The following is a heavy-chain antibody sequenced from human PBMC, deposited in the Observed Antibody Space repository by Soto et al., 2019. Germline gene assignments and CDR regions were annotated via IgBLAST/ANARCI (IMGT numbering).Heavy chain of an antibody. Sequence: PSETLSLTCTVSGGSISSGGYYWSWIRQHPGKGLEWIGYIYYSGSTNYNPSLKSRVTISVDTSKNQFSLKLNSVTAADTAVYYCARNSGSYYRWFDPWGQGTLVTVSS. V-gene: IGHV4-61*08. CDR3: ARNSGSYYRWFDP. D-gene: IGHD1-26*01. CDR2: IYYSGST. CDR1: GGSISSGGYY. J-gene: IGHJ5*02.